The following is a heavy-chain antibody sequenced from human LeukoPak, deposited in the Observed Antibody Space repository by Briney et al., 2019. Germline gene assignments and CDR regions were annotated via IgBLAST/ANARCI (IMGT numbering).Heavy chain of an antibody. D-gene: IGHD1-26*01. V-gene: IGHV3-30-3*01. CDR2: ISYDGSNK. J-gene: IGHJ4*02. Sequence: GRSLRLSCAASGFTFSSYAMHWVRQAPGKGLEWVAVISYDGSNKYYADSVKGRFTISRDNAKNTVYLQMNSLRAEDTAVYYCARVQNEWQLLPGFDYWGQGTLVTVSS. CDR1: GFTFSSYA. CDR3: ARVQNEWQLLPGFDY.